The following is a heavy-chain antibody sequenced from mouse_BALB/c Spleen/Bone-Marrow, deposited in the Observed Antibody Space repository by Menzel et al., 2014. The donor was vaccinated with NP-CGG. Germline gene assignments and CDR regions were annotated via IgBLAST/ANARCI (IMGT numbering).Heavy chain of an antibody. Sequence: EVHLVESGGGLVQPGESLKLSCESNEYEFPSHDMSWVRKTPEKRLELVAAINSDGGSTYYPDTMERRFIISRDNSKKTLYLQMSSLRSEDTAFYYCARHGDYYGSSLFAYWDQGTLVTVSA. CDR1: EYEFPSHD. D-gene: IGHD1-1*01. J-gene: IGHJ3*01. CDR2: INSDGGST. CDR3: ARHGDYYGSSLFAY. V-gene: IGHV5-2*01.